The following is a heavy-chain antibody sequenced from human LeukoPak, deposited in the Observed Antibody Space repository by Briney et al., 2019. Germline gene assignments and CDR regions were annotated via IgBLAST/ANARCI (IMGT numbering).Heavy chain of an antibody. CDR2: IYPGDSDT. D-gene: IGHD2-15*01. Sequence: GESLKISCKGSGYSFTSYWLGLVRQMPAKGLEWMGIIYPGDSDTIYSPSFQGQVAISADKSISTAYLQWSSLKASDTAMYYCARKGSCDGGYCYLVICDQGTMVTVSS. CDR1: GYSFTSYW. CDR3: ARKGSCDGGYCYLVI. V-gene: IGHV5-51*01. J-gene: IGHJ3*02.